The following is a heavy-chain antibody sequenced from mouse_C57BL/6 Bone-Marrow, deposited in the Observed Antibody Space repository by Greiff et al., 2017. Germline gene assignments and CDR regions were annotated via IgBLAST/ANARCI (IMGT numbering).Heavy chain of an antibody. V-gene: IGHV1-81*01. J-gene: IGHJ4*01. CDR2: IYPRSGNN. CDR1: GYTFTSYG. D-gene: IGHD1-1*01. Sequence: VQLQQSGAELARPGASVKLSCKASGYTFTSYGISWVKQRTGQGLEWIGEIYPRSGNNYYNEKFKGKATLTADKSSSTAYMELRSLTSEDSAVYFCATLGSTSYAMGYWGQGTSVTVSS. CDR3: ATLGSTSYAMGY.